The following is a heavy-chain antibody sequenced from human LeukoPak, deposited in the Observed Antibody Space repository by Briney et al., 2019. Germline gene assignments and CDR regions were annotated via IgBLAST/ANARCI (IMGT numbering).Heavy chain of an antibody. Sequence: GRSLRLSCAASGFTFRTYSIHWVRQAPGKGLEWVTVVSADGRTQLYSDSVKGRFTVSRDNSLNTLHLQVNSLKTEDTAVYCAREFGHNRWYFDYWGQGALVTVSS. J-gene: IGHJ4*02. CDR2: VSADGRTQ. CDR1: GFTFRTYS. CDR3: REFGHNRWYFDY. V-gene: IGHV3-30*03. D-gene: IGHD5-24*01.